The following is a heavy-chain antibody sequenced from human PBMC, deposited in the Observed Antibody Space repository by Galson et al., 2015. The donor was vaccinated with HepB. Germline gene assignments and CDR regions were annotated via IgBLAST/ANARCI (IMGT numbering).Heavy chain of an antibody. CDR1: GGFISSGGYY. CDR2: IYYTGST. V-gene: IGHV4-31*03. Sequence: TLSLTCTVSGGFISSGGYYWTWIRQHPGKGLEWIGYIYYTGSTYYNPSLKSRATMSVDTSKNHFSLKLKSVTAADTAVYYCARGPGGDWFDPWGQGTLVTVSS. CDR3: ARGPGGDWFDP. D-gene: IGHD3-10*01. J-gene: IGHJ5*02.